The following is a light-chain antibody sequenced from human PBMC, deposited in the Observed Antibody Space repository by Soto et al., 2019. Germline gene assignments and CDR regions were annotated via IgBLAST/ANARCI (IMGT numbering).Light chain of an antibody. CDR1: QDIKNY. J-gene: IGKJ3*01. CDR3: QQYYSFPFT. Sequence: VISMTQSPSLLSASTGDRVTISCRMSQDIKNYLAWYQQRPWKAPALLIYSASTLQNGVPSRFSGSWSGTDFTLTIRRLQSEDFATYYCQQYYSFPFTFGPGTKGDV. V-gene: IGKV1D-8*01. CDR2: SAS.